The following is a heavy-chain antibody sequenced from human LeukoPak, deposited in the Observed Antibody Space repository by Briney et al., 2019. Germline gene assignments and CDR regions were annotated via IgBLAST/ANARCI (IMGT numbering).Heavy chain of an antibody. D-gene: IGHD3-10*01. V-gene: IGHV4-59*12. CDR2: IYYSGST. CDR3: ARDQEVREPRVFQH. J-gene: IGHJ1*01. CDR1: GGSISSYY. Sequence: SETLSLTCTVSGGSISSYYWSWIRQPPGKGLEWIGSIYYSGSTYYNPSLKSRVTISVDTSKNQFSLKLSSVTAADTAVYYCARDQEVREPRVFQHWGQGTLVTVSS.